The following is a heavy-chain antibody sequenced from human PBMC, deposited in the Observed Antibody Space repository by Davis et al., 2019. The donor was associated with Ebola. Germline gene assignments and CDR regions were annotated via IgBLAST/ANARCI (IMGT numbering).Heavy chain of an antibody. J-gene: IGHJ4*02. V-gene: IGHV4-31*03. D-gene: IGHD4-11*01. Sequence: PSETLSLTCTVSGGSISSGGYYWSWIRQHPGQGLEWIGYIYYSGSTYYNPSLKSRVTISVDTSKNQFSLKLSSVTAADTAVYYCARVPHDYSNFDYWGQGTLVTVSS. CDR3: ARVPHDYSNFDY. CDR2: IYYSGST. CDR1: GGSISSGGYY.